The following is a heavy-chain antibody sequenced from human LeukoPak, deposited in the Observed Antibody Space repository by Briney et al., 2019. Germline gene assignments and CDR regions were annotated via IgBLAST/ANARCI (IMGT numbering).Heavy chain of an antibody. J-gene: IGHJ4*02. Sequence: GVSLRLSCAASGFTFSSYGMHWVRQAPGRGLELGAFIRYDGSNKYYADSVKGRFTISRDNSKNTLYLQMNSLRAEDTAVYYCAKSRYYYGSGNYYSIDYWGQGTLVTVSS. V-gene: IGHV3-30*02. CDR1: GFTFSSYG. CDR2: IRYDGSNK. D-gene: IGHD3-10*01. CDR3: AKSRYYYGSGNYYSIDY.